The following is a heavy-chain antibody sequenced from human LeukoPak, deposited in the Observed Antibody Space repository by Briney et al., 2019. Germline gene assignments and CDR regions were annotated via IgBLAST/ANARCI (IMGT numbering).Heavy chain of an antibody. J-gene: IGHJ5*02. CDR3: AKDSYSSSWYNWFDP. CDR1: GFTFTNYG. D-gene: IGHD6-13*01. V-gene: IGHV3-23*01. Sequence: GGSLRLSCVGSGFTFTNYGMSWVRQAPGKGLECVSTISADGGSTYYPDSVKGRFTISRDNSKNTLYLQMNSLRAEDTAVYYCAKDSYSSSWYNWFDPWGQGTLVTVSS. CDR2: ISADGGST.